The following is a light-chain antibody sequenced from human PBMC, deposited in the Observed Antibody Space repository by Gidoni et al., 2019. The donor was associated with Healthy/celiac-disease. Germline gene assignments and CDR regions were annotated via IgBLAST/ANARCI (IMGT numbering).Light chain of an antibody. CDR2: DAS. V-gene: IGKV3D-20*01. Sequence: IVLTQSPGTLSLSPGERATLSCGASQSVGSSYLAWYQQKPGLAPRLLIYDASSRATGIPDRFSGSGSGTDFTLTISRLEPEDFAVYYCQQYGSSPSITFGQGTRLEIK. CDR1: QSVGSSY. J-gene: IGKJ5*01. CDR3: QQYGSSPSIT.